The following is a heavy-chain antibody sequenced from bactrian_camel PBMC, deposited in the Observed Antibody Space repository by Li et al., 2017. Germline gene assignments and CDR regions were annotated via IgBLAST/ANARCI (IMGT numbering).Heavy chain of an antibody. Sequence: HVQLVESGGGSVQAGGSLRLSCAASGYTYSSYCMGWFRQAPGKEREGVAAIDSGGSTSYADSVKGRFSISHDDALNTLYLQMNSLKPEDTAIYYCACAADRRLWLCAVYGTSRASGRYLQVWGQGTQVTVS. J-gene: IGHJ2*01. CDR1: GYTYSSYC. CDR3: ACAADRRLWLCAVYGTSRASGRYLQV. CDR2: IDSGGST. D-gene: IGHD6*01. V-gene: IGHV3S53*01.